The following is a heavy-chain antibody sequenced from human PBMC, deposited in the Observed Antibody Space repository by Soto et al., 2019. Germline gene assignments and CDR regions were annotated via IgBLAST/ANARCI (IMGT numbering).Heavy chain of an antibody. Sequence: PGGSLRLSCAASGFTFSTYAMSWVRQAPGKGLEWVSGISGSGGTTYYADSVKGRFAISRDNAKNSLYLQMNSLRAEDTAVYYCARVVRYSYGLVDYWGQGTLVTVSS. D-gene: IGHD5-18*01. CDR1: GFTFSTYA. V-gene: IGHV3-23*01. CDR2: ISGSGGTT. CDR3: ARVVRYSYGLVDY. J-gene: IGHJ4*02.